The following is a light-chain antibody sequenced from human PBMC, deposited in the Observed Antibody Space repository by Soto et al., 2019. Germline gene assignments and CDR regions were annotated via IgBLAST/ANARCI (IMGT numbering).Light chain of an antibody. J-gene: IGLJ2*01. V-gene: IGLV1-51*01. CDR1: YSNIGSNF. CDR3: GTWDSILSVVV. Sequence: QSVLTQSSSVSAAAGQKVSISCSGSYSNIGSNFVSWYQHFPGSAPKLVIYDNSQRPSGIPDRFSGSKSGSSATLGITGLQTGDEADYYCGTWDSILSVVVFGGGTKVTVL. CDR2: DNS.